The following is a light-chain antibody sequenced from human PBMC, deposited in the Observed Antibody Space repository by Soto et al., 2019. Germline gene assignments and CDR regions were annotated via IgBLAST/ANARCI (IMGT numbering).Light chain of an antibody. Sequence: QSALTQPPSASGTPGQRVTISCSGSSSNIGSNSANWYQQLPGTAPKLLIYSNTQWPSGIPHRFSGSKSGTSASLAISGLQSEDEADYYCAAWDDSLNGYVFGTGTKLTVL. CDR2: SNT. J-gene: IGLJ1*01. CDR3: AAWDDSLNGYV. CDR1: SSNIGSNS. V-gene: IGLV1-44*01.